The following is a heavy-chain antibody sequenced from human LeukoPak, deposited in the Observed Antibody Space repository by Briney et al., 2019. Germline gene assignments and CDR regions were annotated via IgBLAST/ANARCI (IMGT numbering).Heavy chain of an antibody. CDR3: VKGSATYEPSDY. J-gene: IGHJ4*02. CDR1: GFAFSSYG. V-gene: IGHV3-30*18. Sequence: PGGSLRLSCAASGFAFSSYGMRWVRQAPGKGLEWVAVISYDGSNKYYADSVKGRFTTSRDNSQNTLYVQMSDLRVEDTALYYCVKGSATYEPSDYWGQGTLVTVSS. D-gene: IGHD3-3*01. CDR2: ISYDGSNK.